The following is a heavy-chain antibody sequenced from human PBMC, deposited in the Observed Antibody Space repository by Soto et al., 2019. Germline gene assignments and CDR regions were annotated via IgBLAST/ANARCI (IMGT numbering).Heavy chain of an antibody. V-gene: IGHV3-11*01. J-gene: IGHJ6*02. D-gene: IGHD2-2*01. CDR2: ISSSDNTI. Sequence: QVQLVESGGGLVKPGGSLRLACAASGFSFSDYNMIWIRQAPGKGLEWVSHISSSDNTIYYADSVKGRFTISRDNAKNSLYLQMNSLRAEDTAIYYCAKEMVAVPAATQTHYYYGMDVWGQGTTVTVSS. CDR1: GFSFSDYN. CDR3: AKEMVAVPAATQTHYYYGMDV.